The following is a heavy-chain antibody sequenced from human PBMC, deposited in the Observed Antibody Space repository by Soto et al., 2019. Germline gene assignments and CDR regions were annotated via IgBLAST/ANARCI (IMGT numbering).Heavy chain of an antibody. CDR2: ISYDGSNK. Sequence: PGGSLRLSCAASGFTFSSYCMHWVRQAPGKGLEWVAVISYDGSNKYYADSVKGRFTISRDNSKNTLYLQMNSLRAEDTAVYYCAKALRQWLVHDAFDIWGQGTMVTVSS. CDR3: AKALRQWLVHDAFDI. CDR1: GFTFSSYC. V-gene: IGHV3-30*18. J-gene: IGHJ3*02. D-gene: IGHD6-19*01.